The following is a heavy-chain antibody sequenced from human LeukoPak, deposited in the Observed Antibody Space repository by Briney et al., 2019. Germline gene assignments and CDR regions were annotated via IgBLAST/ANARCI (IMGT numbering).Heavy chain of an antibody. V-gene: IGHV3-23*01. J-gene: IGHJ4*02. CDR1: GFTFSSYA. Sequence: GGSLRLSCVASGFTFSSYAMSWVRQAPGKGREGGSGIGGSSGSTYYADSVKGRFTISRDNSTNTLYLQMNSPRAEDTAVYYCAKSRARREGSSGSIDYWGQGTLVTVSS. D-gene: IGHD3-22*01. CDR3: AKSRARREGSSGSIDY. CDR2: IGGSSGST.